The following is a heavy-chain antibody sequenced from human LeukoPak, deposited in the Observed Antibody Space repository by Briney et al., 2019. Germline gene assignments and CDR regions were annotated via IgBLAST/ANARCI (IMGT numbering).Heavy chain of an antibody. CDR1: GFTFSAHS. CDR3: AKNADRGAYCRGGSCYPYYYYYMDV. CDR2: ISSSSSYI. D-gene: IGHD2-15*01. V-gene: IGHV3-21*04. Sequence: GGSLRLSCAASGFTFSAHSMNWVRQAPGKGLEWVSSISSSSSYIYYADSVKGRFTVSRDNSKNTLYLQMNSLTVEDTAIYYCAKNADRGAYCRGGSCYPYYYYYMDVWGTGTTVTISS. J-gene: IGHJ6*03.